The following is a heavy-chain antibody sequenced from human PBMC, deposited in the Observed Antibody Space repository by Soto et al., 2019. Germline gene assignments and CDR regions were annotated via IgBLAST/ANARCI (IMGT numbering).Heavy chain of an antibody. V-gene: IGHV3-33*01. CDR1: GFTFSSYG. Sequence: HPGGSLRLSCAASGFTFSSYGMHWVRQAPGKGLEWVAVIWYDGSNKYYADSVKGRFTISRDNSKNTLYLQMNSLKAEDTAVYYCARGATEYYDFWSGYYAFDYWGQGTLVTVSS. D-gene: IGHD3-3*01. CDR2: IWYDGSNK. CDR3: ARGATEYYDFWSGYYAFDY. J-gene: IGHJ4*02.